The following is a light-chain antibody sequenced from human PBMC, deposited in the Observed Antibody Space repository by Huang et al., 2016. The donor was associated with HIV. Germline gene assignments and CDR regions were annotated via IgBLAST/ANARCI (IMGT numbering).Light chain of an antibody. V-gene: IGKV3-15*01. J-gene: IGKJ4*01. CDR2: GSS. CDR1: KSVSSN. CDR3: QQYNNWLLS. Sequence: EIVMTQSPATLSVSPGERATLSCRANKSVSSNLAWYQQRRGQAPRLLIYGSSTSSPGIPARFSCSGSGTEFTLTISSLQSEDFALYYCQQYNNWLLSFGGGTRVDI.